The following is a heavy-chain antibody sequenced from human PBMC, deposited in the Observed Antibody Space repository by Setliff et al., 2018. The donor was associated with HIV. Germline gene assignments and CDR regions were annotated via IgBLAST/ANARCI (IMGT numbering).Heavy chain of an antibody. CDR3: GRENPGDY. J-gene: IGHJ4*02. D-gene: IGHD3-10*01. CDR2: IYYTGRS. Sequence: PSETLSLTCTVSGGSFSSYYWGWIRQPPGKGLEWIGSIYYTGRSFHNPSLKSRITISVDTSKNQFSLKLSSVTAADTAVYYCGRENPGDYWGQGTLVTVSS. V-gene: IGHV4-39*01. CDR1: GGSFSSYY.